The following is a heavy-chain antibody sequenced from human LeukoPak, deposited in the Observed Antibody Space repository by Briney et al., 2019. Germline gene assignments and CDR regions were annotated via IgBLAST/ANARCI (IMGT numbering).Heavy chain of an antibody. CDR2: ISGSGGST. D-gene: IGHD5-12*01. J-gene: IGHJ4*02. V-gene: IGHV3-23*01. Sequence: GGSLRLSCAASGFTFSSNGMSWVRQAPGKGLEWVSAISGSGGSTNYADSVKGRFTISRDNSKNTLYLQTNSLRAEDTAVYYCARGPSGYHNTGGQGTLVTVSS. CDR3: ARGPSGYHNT. CDR1: GFTFSSNG.